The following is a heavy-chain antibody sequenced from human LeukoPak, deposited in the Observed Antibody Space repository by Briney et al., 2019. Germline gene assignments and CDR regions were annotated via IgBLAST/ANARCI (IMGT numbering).Heavy chain of an antibody. CDR2: IWADGSDQ. CDR3: ARDPPGSGWALDY. D-gene: IGHD6-19*01. V-gene: IGHV3-33*01. J-gene: IGHJ4*02. Sequence: GGSLRLSCAASGSTFSSHAMHWVRQAPGKGLDWVAFIWADGSDQEYADSVKGRLTTSRDNSKKTMYLQMNSLRVEDTAVYYCARDPPGSGWALDYWGQGTLVTVSS. CDR1: GSTFSSHA.